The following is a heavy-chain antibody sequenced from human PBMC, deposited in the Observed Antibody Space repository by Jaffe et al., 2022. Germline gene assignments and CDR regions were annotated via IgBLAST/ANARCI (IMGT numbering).Heavy chain of an antibody. Sequence: QVQLVQSGAEVKKPGASVKVSCKVSGYTLTELSMHWVRQAPGKGLEWMGGFDPEDGETIYAQKFQGRVTMTEDTSTDTAYMELSSLRSEDTAVYYCATNWLSRGIRVLRFLVRDYYYYMDVWGKGTTVTVSS. V-gene: IGHV1-24*01. CDR3: ATNWLSRGIRVLRFLVRDYYYYMDV. CDR2: FDPEDGET. CDR1: GYTLTELS. J-gene: IGHJ6*03. D-gene: IGHD3-3*01.